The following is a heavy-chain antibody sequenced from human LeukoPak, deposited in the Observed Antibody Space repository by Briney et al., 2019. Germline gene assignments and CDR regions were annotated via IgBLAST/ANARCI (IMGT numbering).Heavy chain of an antibody. CDR3: ARGEGSPNWFDP. Sequence: SETLSLTCTVSGGSISSGGYYWSWIRQHPGEGLEWIGYIYYSGSTYYTPSLKSRVTISVDTSKNQFSLKLSSVTAADTAVYYCARGEGSPNWFDPWGQGTLVTVSS. CDR1: GGSISSGGYY. CDR2: IYYSGST. V-gene: IGHV4-31*03. J-gene: IGHJ5*02.